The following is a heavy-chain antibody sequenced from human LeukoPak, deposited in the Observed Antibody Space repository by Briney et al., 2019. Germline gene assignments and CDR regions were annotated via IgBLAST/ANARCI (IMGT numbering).Heavy chain of an antibody. Sequence: SGGSLRLSCAASGFTVSNNYISWVRQAPGKGLEWVSVIYSGGSTKYADSVKARFTISRDNSKNTVYLQMYSLRADDTAVYYCARATLDNWGQGTLVTVSS. J-gene: IGHJ4*02. CDR3: ARATLDN. CDR1: GFTVSNNY. V-gene: IGHV3-53*01. CDR2: IYSGGST.